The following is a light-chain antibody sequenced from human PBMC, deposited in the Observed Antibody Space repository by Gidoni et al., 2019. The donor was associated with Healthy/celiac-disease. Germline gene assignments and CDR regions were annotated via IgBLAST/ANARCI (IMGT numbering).Light chain of an antibody. CDR1: QGISNY. CDR3: QKYNSARPWT. V-gene: IGKV1-27*01. CDR2: AAS. J-gene: IGKJ1*01. Sequence: DIQMTQSPSSLSASVGDRVTITCRASQGISNYLAWYQQKPGKVPKLLIYAASTLQSGVPSRFSGSGSGTDFTLTISSLQPEDVATYYCQKYNSARPWTFGQDQGGNQT.